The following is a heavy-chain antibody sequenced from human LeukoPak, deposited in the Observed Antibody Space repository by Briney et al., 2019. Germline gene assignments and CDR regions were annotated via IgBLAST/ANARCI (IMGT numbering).Heavy chain of an antibody. CDR1: GFTFSNYA. D-gene: IGHD6-19*01. Sequence: GGSLRLSCAASGFTFSNYAMYWVRQAPGKGLELVSDISGSGTTTNYADSVKGRFTISRDNSKNTLYLQMNSLRAEDTAVYYCAKERVSSGWNPHWFDPWGQGTLVTVSS. CDR2: ISGSGTTT. CDR3: AKERVSSGWNPHWFDP. J-gene: IGHJ5*02. V-gene: IGHV3-23*01.